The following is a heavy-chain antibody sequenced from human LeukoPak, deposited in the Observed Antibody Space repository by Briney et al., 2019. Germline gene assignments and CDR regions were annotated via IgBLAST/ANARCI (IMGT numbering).Heavy chain of an antibody. J-gene: IGHJ4*02. CDR2: IYYSGST. V-gene: IGHV4-59*01. D-gene: IGHD5-12*01. CDR1: GGSISSYY. Sequence: SETLSLTCTVSGGSISSYYWSWIRQPPGKGLEWLGYIYYSGSTNYNPSLKSRATISVDTSKNQFSLKLSSVTAADTAVYYCARGYSGTFDYWGQGTLVTVSS. CDR3: ARGYSGTFDY.